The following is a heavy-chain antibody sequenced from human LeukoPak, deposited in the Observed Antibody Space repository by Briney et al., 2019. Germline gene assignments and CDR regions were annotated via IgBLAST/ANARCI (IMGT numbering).Heavy chain of an antibody. CDR1: GDSISRGYS. CDR2: IYHSEST. CDR3: ARFDHVWETHGMDAFDL. Sequence: PSETLSLTCGVSGDSISRGYSWGWIRQPPGKGLEWIGNIYHSESTHYNPSLKSRVTISPDTSKNQFSLKLTPVTASDTAVYYCARFDHVWETHGMDAFDLWGQGTMVTVSS. D-gene: IGHD3-16*01. J-gene: IGHJ3*01. V-gene: IGHV4-38-2*01.